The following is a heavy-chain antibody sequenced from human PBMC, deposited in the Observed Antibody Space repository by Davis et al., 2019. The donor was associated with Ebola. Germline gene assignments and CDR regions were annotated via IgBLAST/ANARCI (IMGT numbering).Heavy chain of an antibody. V-gene: IGHV3-11*01. J-gene: IGHJ1*01. CDR3: AKTVGWLQESGEEYFQN. CDR1: GFTFSDYY. CDR2: IYVDGSA. Sequence: GESLKISCAASGFTFSDYYMSWIRQAPGKGLEWVSTIYVDGSAYYPDSLRGRFTISRDNAKNSLYLQMHSLRAEDTAVYYCAKTVGWLQESGEEYFQNWGQGTLVTVSS. D-gene: IGHD5-24*01.